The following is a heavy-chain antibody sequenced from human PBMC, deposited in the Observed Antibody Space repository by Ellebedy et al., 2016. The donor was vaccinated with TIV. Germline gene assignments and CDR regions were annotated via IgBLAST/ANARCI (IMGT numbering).Heavy chain of an antibody. J-gene: IGHJ6*02. CDR2: ISGSGGST. CDR1: GFTFSSYA. D-gene: IGHD6-19*01. V-gene: IGHV3-23*01. CDR3: AKARYSTGWYDGMDV. Sequence: PGGSLRLSCAASGFTFSSYAMNWVRQAPGKGLEWVSAISGSGGSTYYVDSVKGRFTISRDNSKNTLYLQMNSLRAEDTAVYYCAKARYSTGWYDGMDVWGQGTTVTVSS.